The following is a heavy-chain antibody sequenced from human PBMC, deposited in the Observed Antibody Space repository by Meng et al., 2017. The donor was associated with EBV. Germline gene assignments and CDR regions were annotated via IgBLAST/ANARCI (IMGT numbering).Heavy chain of an antibody. J-gene: IGHJ4*02. Sequence: QVQVVQSGAGVKKAGSSGKVSCKTSGGTFRSDAVSWVRQAPGQGLKWMGGLIPMSDAPYSAQKFQDRVTITADESTSTHYMDLSGLRSEDTAVYYCASESGRGFTPDYWGQGTLVTVSS. CDR1: GGTFRSDA. CDR3: ASESGRGFTPDY. CDR2: LIPMSDAP. V-gene: IGHV1-69*01. D-gene: IGHD1-26*01.